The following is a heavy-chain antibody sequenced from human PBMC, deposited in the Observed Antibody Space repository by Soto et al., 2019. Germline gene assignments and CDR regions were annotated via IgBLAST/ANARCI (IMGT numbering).Heavy chain of an antibody. V-gene: IGHV3-23*01. J-gene: IGHJ4*02. CDR3: AKDMWGIAVGAPGY. D-gene: IGHD6-19*01. CDR2: ISGSGGST. Sequence: GGSLRLSCAASGFTFSSYAMSWVRQAPGKGLEWVSAISGSGGSTYYADPVKGRFTISRDNSKNTLYLQMNSLRAEDTAVYYCAKDMWGIAVGAPGYWGQGTLVTVSS. CDR1: GFTFSSYA.